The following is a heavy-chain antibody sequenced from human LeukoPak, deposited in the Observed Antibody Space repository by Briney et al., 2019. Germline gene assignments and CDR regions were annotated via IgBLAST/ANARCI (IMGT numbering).Heavy chain of an antibody. Sequence: GGSLRLSCAASGFTFSGYAMHWVRQAPGKGLEYVSAISTTGGRTYCVNSVRGRFTISRDNSKNTLYLQMGSLRTEDTAVYYCAGDVGPYWGQGTLVTVSS. D-gene: IGHD2-15*01. J-gene: IGHJ4*02. CDR3: AGDVGPY. CDR1: GFTFSGYA. CDR2: ISTTGGRT. V-gene: IGHV3-64*01.